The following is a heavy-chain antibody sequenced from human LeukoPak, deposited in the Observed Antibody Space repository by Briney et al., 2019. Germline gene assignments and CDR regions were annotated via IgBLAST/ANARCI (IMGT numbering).Heavy chain of an antibody. V-gene: IGHV3-21*01. J-gene: IGHJ4*02. D-gene: IGHD3-9*01. CDR1: GFTFNTFN. Sequence: GGSLRLSCASSGFTFNTFNMNWFRPAPGKGREWVSSINSGGDYKYYADSVEGRFTTSRDNAKNSLSLQLNTLRVEDTAIYYCARGHYDVLASSYKWTPDYWGQGTLVTVSS. CDR3: ARGHYDVLASSYKWTPDY. CDR2: INSGGDYK.